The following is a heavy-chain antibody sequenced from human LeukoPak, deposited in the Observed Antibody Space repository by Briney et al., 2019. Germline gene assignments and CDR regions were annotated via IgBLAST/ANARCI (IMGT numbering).Heavy chain of an antibody. Sequence: GESLKISCKGSGYRFTNYWIAWVRPMPGKGLEGMGIIYPRDSDTRYSPSFQGQFTISADKSISTAYMQWSSLKASDTAMYYCARLDVASAGRVFDYWGQGTLVTVSS. D-gene: IGHD6-13*01. J-gene: IGHJ4*02. CDR1: GYRFTNYW. V-gene: IGHV5-51*01. CDR2: IYPRDSDT. CDR3: ARLDVASAGRVFDY.